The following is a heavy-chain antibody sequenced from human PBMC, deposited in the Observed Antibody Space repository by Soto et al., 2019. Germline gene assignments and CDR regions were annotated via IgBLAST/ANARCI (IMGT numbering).Heavy chain of an antibody. J-gene: IGHJ5*02. CDR2: ISGSGGST. CDR1: GFTFSSYA. D-gene: IGHD1-26*01. Sequence: PGGSLRLSCAASGFTFSSYAMSWVRQAPGKGLEWVSAISGSGGSTYYADSVKGRFTISRDNSKNTLYLQMNSLRAEDTAVYYCAKGVGEWELPLRGWFDPWGQGTLVTVSS. V-gene: IGHV3-23*01. CDR3: AKGVGEWELPLRGWFDP.